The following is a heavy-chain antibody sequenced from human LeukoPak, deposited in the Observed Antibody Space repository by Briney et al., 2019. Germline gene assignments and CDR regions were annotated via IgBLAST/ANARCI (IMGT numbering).Heavy chain of an antibody. D-gene: IGHD4-17*01. CDR1: GFTFSSYG. V-gene: IGHV3-23*01. Sequence: GGSLRLSCAASGFTFSSYGLGWVRQAPGKGLEWVSTVSGSGGITYYADSVKGRFTISRDNSENTLYLQMNSLRVEDTAVYYCAKGGYGDHYYYYYYKDVWGKGTTVTISS. CDR3: AKGGYGDHYYYYYYKDV. J-gene: IGHJ6*03. CDR2: VSGSGGIT.